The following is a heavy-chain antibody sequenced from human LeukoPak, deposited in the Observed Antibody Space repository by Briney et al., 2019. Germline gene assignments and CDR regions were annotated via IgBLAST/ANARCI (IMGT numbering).Heavy chain of an antibody. V-gene: IGHV4-4*02. CDR1: GGSISSTNW. CDR3: ARNAAHEYYFDY. D-gene: IGHD2-15*01. J-gene: IGHJ4*02. Sequence: SETLSLTCSVSGGSISSTNWWSWVRQPPGKGLEWIGETSHRGSTNYNPSLKSRVTISVDKSKDQFSLKLSSVTAADTAVYYCARNAAHEYYFDYWGQGTLVTVSS. CDR2: TSHRGST.